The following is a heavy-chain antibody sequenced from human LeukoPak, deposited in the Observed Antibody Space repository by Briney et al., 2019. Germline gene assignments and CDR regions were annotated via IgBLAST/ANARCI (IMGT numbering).Heavy chain of an antibody. J-gene: IGHJ4*02. Sequence: GGSLRLSCAASGFTFSSYGMNWVRQAPGKGLEWVSSISSSSYIYYADSVKGRFTISRDNAKNSLYLQMNSLRAEDTAVYYCARGMVGATEGYWGQGTLVTVSS. V-gene: IGHV3-21*01. D-gene: IGHD1-26*01. CDR2: ISSSSYI. CDR3: ARGMVGATEGY. CDR1: GFTFSSYG.